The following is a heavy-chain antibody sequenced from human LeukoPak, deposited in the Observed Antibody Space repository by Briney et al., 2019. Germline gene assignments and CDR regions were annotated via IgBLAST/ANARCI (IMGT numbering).Heavy chain of an antibody. J-gene: IGHJ4*02. Sequence: GGSLRLSCAASGFTFSSYAMHWVRQAPGKGLEWVSSISSSSGYIYYADSVKGRFTISRDNAKNSLYLQMNSLRAEDTAVYYCARDLGWYYFDYWGQGTLVTVSS. CDR3: ARDLGWYYFDY. V-gene: IGHV3-21*01. CDR1: GFTFSSYA. CDR2: ISSSSGYI. D-gene: IGHD6-19*01.